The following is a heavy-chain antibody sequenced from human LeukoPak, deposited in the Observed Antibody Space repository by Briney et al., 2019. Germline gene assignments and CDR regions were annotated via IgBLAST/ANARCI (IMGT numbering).Heavy chain of an antibody. CDR1: GFTFSSYA. CDR2: ISYDGSNK. CDR3: ARDLRLTTFDY. D-gene: IGHD4-11*01. J-gene: IGHJ4*02. Sequence: GGSLRLSCAASGFTFSSYAMHWVRQAPGKGLEWVAVISYDGSNKYYADSVKGRFTISRDNSKNTLYLQMNSLRAEDTAVYYCARDLRLTTFDYWGQGTLVTVSS. V-gene: IGHV3-30-3*01.